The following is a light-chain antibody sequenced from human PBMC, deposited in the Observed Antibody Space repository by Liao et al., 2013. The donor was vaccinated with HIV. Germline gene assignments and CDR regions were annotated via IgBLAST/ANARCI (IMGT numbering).Light chain of an antibody. CDR1: KLGHKY. CDR3: QTWDSSTVV. Sequence: SYELTQPPSVSVSPGQKVSITCSGDKLGHKYASWYQQKPGQSPVVVIYQDDKRPSTIPERFSGSNSGNTATLTITGTQALDEADYYCQTWDSSTVVFGGGTKLTVL. CDR2: QDD. V-gene: IGLV3-1*01. J-gene: IGLJ3*02.